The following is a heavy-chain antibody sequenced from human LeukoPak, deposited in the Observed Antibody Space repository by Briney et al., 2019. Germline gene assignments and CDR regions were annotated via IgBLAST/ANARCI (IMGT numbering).Heavy chain of an antibody. CDR2: INPSGGST. V-gene: IGHV1-46*01. Sequence: GASVKVSCKASGYTFTSYYMHWVRQAPGQGLEWMGIINPSGGSTSYAQKFQGRVTMTRDTSTSTVYMELSSLRSEDTAVYYCARDSQGEYSYGYLGGRYDYWGQGTLVTVSS. CDR1: GYTFTSYY. D-gene: IGHD5-18*01. J-gene: IGHJ4*02. CDR3: ARDSQGEYSYGYLGGRYDY.